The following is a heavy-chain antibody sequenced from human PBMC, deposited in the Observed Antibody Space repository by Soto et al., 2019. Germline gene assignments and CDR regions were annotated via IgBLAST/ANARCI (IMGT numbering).Heavy chain of an antibody. CDR1: GFTFSSYA. Sequence: GGSLRLSCAASGFTFSSYAMSWVRQAPGKGLEWVSAISGSGGSTYYADSVKGRFTISRDNSKNTLYLQMNSLRAEDTAVYYCAKEYCSGGSCYPNWFDPWGQGTLVTVSS. CDR3: AKEYCSGGSCYPNWFDP. CDR2: ISGSGGST. V-gene: IGHV3-23*01. D-gene: IGHD2-15*01. J-gene: IGHJ5*02.